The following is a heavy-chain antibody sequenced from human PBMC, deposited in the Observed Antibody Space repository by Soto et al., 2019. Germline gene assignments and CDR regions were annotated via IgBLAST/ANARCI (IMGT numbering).Heavy chain of an antibody. Sequence: PSETLSITCAVSGGSISSGGYSWSWIRQPPGKGLEWIGYIYHSGSTYYNPSLKSRVTISLETSKNQFSLKLSSVTAADTAVYYCARSLGLLTASSNWFAYSGQGTLV. J-gene: IGHJ5*01. D-gene: IGHD7-27*01. CDR1: GGSISSGGYS. V-gene: IGHV4-30-2*01. CDR2: IYHSGST. CDR3: ARSLGLLTASSNWFAY.